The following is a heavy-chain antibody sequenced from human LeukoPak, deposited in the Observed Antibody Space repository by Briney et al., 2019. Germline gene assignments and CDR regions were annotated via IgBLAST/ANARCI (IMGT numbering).Heavy chain of an antibody. D-gene: IGHD3-22*01. J-gene: IGHJ6*03. Sequence: SETLSLTCTVSGGSISSYYWSWIRQPAGKGLEWIGRVYTSGSTNYNPSLKSRVTMSVDTSKNQFSLKLSSVTAADTAVYYCAITTEYYYYYMDVWGKGTTVTISS. CDR2: VYTSGST. CDR3: AITTEYYYYYMDV. V-gene: IGHV4-4*07. CDR1: GGSISSYY.